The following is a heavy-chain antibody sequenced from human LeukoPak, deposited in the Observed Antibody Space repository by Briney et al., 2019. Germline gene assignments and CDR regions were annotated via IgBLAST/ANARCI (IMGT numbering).Heavy chain of an antibody. V-gene: IGHV4-30-4*01. J-gene: IGHJ4*02. CDR3: ARVLLHCSGGSCYTDDY. Sequence: SETLSLTCTVSGGSISSGDYYWSWIRLPPGKGLEWIGYIYYSGSTYYNPSLKSRVTISVDTSKNQFSLKLSSVTAADTAVYYCARVLLHCSGGSCYTDDYWGQGTLVTVSS. CDR2: IYYSGST. D-gene: IGHD2-15*01. CDR1: GGSISSGDYY.